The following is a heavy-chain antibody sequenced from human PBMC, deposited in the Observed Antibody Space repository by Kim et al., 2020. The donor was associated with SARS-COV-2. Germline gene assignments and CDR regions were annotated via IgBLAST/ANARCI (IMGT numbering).Heavy chain of an antibody. J-gene: IGHJ3*02. CDR1: GFTFSSYG. CDR3: AKDKGYVWGSYRSRGAFDI. V-gene: IGHV3-33*06. CDR2: IWYDGSNK. D-gene: IGHD3-16*02. Sequence: GGSLRLSCAASGFTFSSYGMHWVRQAPGKGLEWVAVIWYDGSNKYYADSVKGRFTISRDNSKNTLYLQMNSLRAEDTAVYYCAKDKGYVWGSYRSRGAFDIWGQGTMVTVSS.